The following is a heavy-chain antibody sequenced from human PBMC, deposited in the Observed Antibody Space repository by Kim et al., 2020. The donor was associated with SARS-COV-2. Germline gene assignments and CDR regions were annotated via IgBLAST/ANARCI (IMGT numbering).Heavy chain of an antibody. Sequence: ASVKVSCKASGYTFNSNHMHWVRQVPGQGLEWMGMITPSDGHTTYAQKFQDRVTMTRDTSTSTFYMELSSLRSDDRAVYYCARDFSDHWAFDYWGQGTLVSVSS. V-gene: IGHV1-46*02. CDR2: ITPSDGHT. J-gene: IGHJ4*02. CDR3: ARDFSDHWAFDY. D-gene: IGHD7-27*01. CDR1: GYTFNSNH.